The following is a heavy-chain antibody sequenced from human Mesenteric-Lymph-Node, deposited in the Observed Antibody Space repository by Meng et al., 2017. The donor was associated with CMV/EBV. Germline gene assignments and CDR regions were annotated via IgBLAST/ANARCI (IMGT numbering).Heavy chain of an antibody. V-gene: IGHV1-2*02. CDR1: GYTFTGYY. D-gene: IGHD2-2*01. J-gene: IGHJ4*02. CDR3: ASDLVVLPTTQGFDY. CDR2: INPNSGGT. Sequence: ASVKVSCKASGYTFTGYYMHWVRQAPGQGLEWMGWINPNSGGTNYAQKFQGRVTMTRDTSISTAYMELSRLRSDDTAVYYCASDLVVLPTTQGFDYWGQGTLVTVSS.